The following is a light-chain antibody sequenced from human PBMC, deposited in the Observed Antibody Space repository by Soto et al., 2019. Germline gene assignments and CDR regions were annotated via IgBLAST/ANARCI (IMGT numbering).Light chain of an antibody. V-gene: IGKV3-11*01. Sequence: EIVLTQSPATLSLSPGERATLSCRASQSVSSYLAWYQQKPGQAPRLLIYDASNRATGIPARFSGSASGKDFTLTISSLAPEDFAVYYCLQRNNWPPGVTFGGGTKVEIK. CDR3: LQRNNWPPGVT. J-gene: IGKJ4*01. CDR2: DAS. CDR1: QSVSSY.